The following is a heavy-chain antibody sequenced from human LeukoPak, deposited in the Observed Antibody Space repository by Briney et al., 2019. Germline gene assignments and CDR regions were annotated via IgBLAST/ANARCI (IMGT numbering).Heavy chain of an antibody. J-gene: IGHJ6*04. D-gene: IGHD6-13*01. CDR2: ISGYNGNT. V-gene: IGHV1-18*04. CDR3: ARDRGRGTAAGTYYYYGMDV. CDR1: GYTFINYG. Sequence: ASVKVSCKASGYTFINYGFTWVRQAPGQGLEWMGWISGYNGNTNYLQKFQGRVTMTTDTSTNTVYMELRSLRSEDTAVYYCARDRGRGTAAGTYYYYGMDVWGKGTTVTVSS.